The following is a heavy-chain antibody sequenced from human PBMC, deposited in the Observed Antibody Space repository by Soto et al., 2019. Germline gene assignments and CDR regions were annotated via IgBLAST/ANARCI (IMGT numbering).Heavy chain of an antibody. J-gene: IGHJ4*02. CDR2: ISYDGSNK. V-gene: IGHV3-30-3*01. Sequence: QVQLVESGGGVVQPGRSLRLSCAASGFTFSSYAMHWVRQAPGKGLEWVAVISYDGSNKYYADSVKGRFTISRDNSKNTLYLQMTSLRAEDTAVYYCARDKAIYDSSGYYDYWGQGTLVTVSS. CDR1: GFTFSSYA. D-gene: IGHD3-22*01. CDR3: ARDKAIYDSSGYYDY.